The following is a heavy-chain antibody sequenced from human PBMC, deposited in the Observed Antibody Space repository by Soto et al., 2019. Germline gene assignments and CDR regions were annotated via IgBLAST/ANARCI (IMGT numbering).Heavy chain of an antibody. D-gene: IGHD2-15*01. CDR2: IWYDGSNK. V-gene: IGHV3-33*01. Sequence: QVQLVESGGGVVQPGRSLRLSCAASGFTFSSYGMHWVRQAPGKGLEWVAVIWYDGSNKYYADSVKGRFTISRDNSKNTLYLQMNSLRAEDTAVYYCARPMVGAATRSQYYGMDVWGQGTTVTVS. CDR3: ARPMVGAATRSQYYGMDV. CDR1: GFTFSSYG. J-gene: IGHJ6*02.